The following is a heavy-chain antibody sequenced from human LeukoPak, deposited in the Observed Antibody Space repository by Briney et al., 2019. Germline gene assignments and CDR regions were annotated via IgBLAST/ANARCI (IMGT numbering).Heavy chain of an antibody. CDR1: GGSISSSSYY. Sequence: KPSETLSLTCTVSGGSISSSSYYWGWIRQPPGKGLEWIGSIYYSGSTYYNPPLKSRVTISVDTSKNQFSLKLSSVTAADTAVYYCARHMCNGATWDCYYGMDVWGQGTTVTVSS. J-gene: IGHJ6*02. CDR2: IYYSGST. D-gene: IGHD2-8*01. V-gene: IGHV4-39*01. CDR3: ARHMCNGATWDCYYGMDV.